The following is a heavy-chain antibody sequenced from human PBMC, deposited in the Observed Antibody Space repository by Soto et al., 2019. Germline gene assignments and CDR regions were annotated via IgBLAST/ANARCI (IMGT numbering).Heavy chain of an antibody. CDR3: AHRLYGEYPIDC. CDR2: IYWDDDK. V-gene: IGHV2-5*02. CDR1: GFSLNTSGVG. D-gene: IGHD4-17*01. J-gene: IGHJ4*02. Sequence: QITLKESGPTLVKPTQTLTLTWTFSGFSLNTSGVGVGWIRQPPGKALEWLPLIYWDDDKRYSPSLKGRLTITKDTPKNQVVLTTTNMDPVDTGTYYRAHRLYGEYPIDCWGQGTLVTVSS.